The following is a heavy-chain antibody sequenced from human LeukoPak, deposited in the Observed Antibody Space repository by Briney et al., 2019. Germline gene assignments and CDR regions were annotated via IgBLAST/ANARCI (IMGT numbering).Heavy chain of an antibody. Sequence: GGSLRLSCAASGFTFSDFEMNWVRQVPGKGLEWVSHIDGGGGSIFYADSVKGRFTVSRDNAKNSLYLQMNSLRVEDTAIYYCARQLLLCGGDCNDYWGQGTLVTVSS. CDR3: ARQLLLCGGDCNDY. V-gene: IGHV3-48*03. CDR1: GFTFSDFE. CDR2: IDGGGGSI. D-gene: IGHD2-21*02. J-gene: IGHJ4*02.